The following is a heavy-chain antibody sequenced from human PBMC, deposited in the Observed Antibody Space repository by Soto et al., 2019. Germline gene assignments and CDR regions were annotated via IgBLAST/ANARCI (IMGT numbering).Heavy chain of an antibody. J-gene: IGHJ4*02. CDR3: AREGVAKGPDFDWLLTDY. CDR1: GYSISSSNW. V-gene: IGHV4-28*03. CDR2: IYYSGTT. D-gene: IGHD3-9*01. Sequence: SETLSLTCAVSGYSISSSNWWGWIRQPPGKGLEWIGYIYYSGTTYYNPSLKSRVTMSVDTSKNQFSLKLTSVTAVDTAVYYCAREGVAKGPDFDWLLTDYWGQGTLVTVSS.